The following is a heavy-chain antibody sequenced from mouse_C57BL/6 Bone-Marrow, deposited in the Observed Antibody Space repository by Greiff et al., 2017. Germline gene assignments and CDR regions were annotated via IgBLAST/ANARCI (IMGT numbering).Heavy chain of an antibody. D-gene: IGHD1-1*01. V-gene: IGHV1-50*01. CDR1: GYTFTSYW. CDR2: IDPSDSYT. CDR3: ARDTTVVGDYFDY. J-gene: IGHJ2*01. Sequence: QVQLQQPGAELVKPGASVKLSCKASGYTFTSYWMQWVKQRPGQGLEWIGEIDPSDSYTNYNQKFKGKATLTVDTSSSTAYMQLSSLTSEDSAVYCCARDTTVVGDYFDYWGQGTTLTVSS.